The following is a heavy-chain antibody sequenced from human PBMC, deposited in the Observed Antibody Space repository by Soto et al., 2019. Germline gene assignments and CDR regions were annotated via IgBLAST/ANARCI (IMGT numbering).Heavy chain of an antibody. CDR1: GFTFSSYA. J-gene: IGHJ6*02. D-gene: IGHD5-18*01. CDR3: AKDLVRGYSYVPKRDYYYGMDV. CDR2: ISGSGGST. V-gene: IGHV3-23*01. Sequence: GGSLRLSCAASGFTFSSYAMSWVRQAPGKGLEWVSAISGSGGSTYYADSVKGRFTISRDNSKNTLYLQMNSLRAEDTAVYYCAKDLVRGYSYVPKRDYYYGMDVWGQGTTVTVSS.